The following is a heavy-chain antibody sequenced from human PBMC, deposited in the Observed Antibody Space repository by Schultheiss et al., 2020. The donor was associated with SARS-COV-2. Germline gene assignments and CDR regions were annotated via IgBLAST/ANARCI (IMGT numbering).Heavy chain of an antibody. CDR2: IYYSGST. CDR3: ARLSYQYYYDSSGYYPIGY. J-gene: IGHJ4*02. V-gene: IGHV4-59*05. Sequence: SQTLSLTCTVSGGSISSYYWSWIRQPPGKGLEWIGSIYYSGSTYYNPSLKSRVTISVDTSKNQFSLKLSSVTAADTAVYYCARLSYQYYYDSSGYYPIGYWGQGTLVTVSS. CDR1: GGSISSYY. D-gene: IGHD3-22*01.